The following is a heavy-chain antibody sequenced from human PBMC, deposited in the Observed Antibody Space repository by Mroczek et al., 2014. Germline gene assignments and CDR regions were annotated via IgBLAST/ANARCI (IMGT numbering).Heavy chain of an antibody. CDR3: ARHYYLDY. CDR2: INHSGST. V-gene: IGHV4-34*01. Sequence: QVQLQQWGAGLLKPSETLSLTCAVYGGSFSGYYWSWIRQPPGKGLEWIGEINHSGSTNYNPSLKSRVTISVDTSKNQFSLKLSSVTAADTAVYYCARHYYLDYWGQGTLVTVSS. J-gene: IGHJ4*02. D-gene: IGHD3-10*01. CDR1: GGSFSGYY.